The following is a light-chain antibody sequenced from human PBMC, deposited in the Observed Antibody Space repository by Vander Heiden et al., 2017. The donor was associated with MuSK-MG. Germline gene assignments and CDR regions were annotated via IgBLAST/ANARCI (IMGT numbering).Light chain of an antibody. CDR2: GKN. CDR3: NSRDSSGNMWG. CDR1: SLRSYY. V-gene: IGLV3-19*01. Sequence: SSELTQDPAVSVALGQTVRITCQGDSLRSYYASWYQQKPGQAPVLVIYGKNNRPSGIPDRFSGSSSGNTASLTITGAQAEDEADYYCNSRDSSGNMWGFGGGTKLTVL. J-gene: IGLJ2*01.